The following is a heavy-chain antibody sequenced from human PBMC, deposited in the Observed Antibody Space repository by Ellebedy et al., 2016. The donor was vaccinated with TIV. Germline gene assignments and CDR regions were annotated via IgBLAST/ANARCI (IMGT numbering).Heavy chain of an antibody. CDR2: IYYSGSA. CDR1: GGSISSDNYY. J-gene: IGHJ5*02. CDR3: ARDPALPRGRFDT. Sequence: MPSETLSLTCTVSGGSISSDNYYWGWIRQPPGKGLEWIGSIYYSGSAYYNPSLKSRVTVSVDTSKNQFSLNLSSVTAADTAVYYCARDPALPRGRFDTWGQGTLVTVSS. V-gene: IGHV4-39*07.